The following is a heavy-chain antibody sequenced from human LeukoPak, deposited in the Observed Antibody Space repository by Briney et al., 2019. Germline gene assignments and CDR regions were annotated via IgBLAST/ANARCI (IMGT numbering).Heavy chain of an antibody. CDR2: ISSSGSTI. Sequence: PGGSLRLSCAASGFTFSSYAMIWVRQAPGKGLEWVSYISSSGSTIYYADSVKGRFTISRDNAKNSLYLQMNSLRAEDTAVYYCAREDCSSTSCLVLDYWGQGTLVTVSS. V-gene: IGHV3-48*03. J-gene: IGHJ4*02. D-gene: IGHD2-2*01. CDR3: AREDCSSTSCLVLDY. CDR1: GFTFSSYA.